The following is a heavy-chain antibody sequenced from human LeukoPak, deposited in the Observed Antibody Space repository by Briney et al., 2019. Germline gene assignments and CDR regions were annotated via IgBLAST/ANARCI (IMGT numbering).Heavy chain of an antibody. CDR3: AKKMGTIRGFDY. V-gene: IGHV3-23*01. J-gene: IGHJ4*02. D-gene: IGHD5-24*01. CDR2: ISDGGVST. Sequence: GGSLRLSCAASGFTFSNYAMSWVRQAPGKGLEWVSGISDGGVSTYHADSVMGRFTVSRDNSKNTLFLQMNSLRAEDTAVYYCAKKMGTIRGFDYWGQGTLATVSS. CDR1: GFTFSNYA.